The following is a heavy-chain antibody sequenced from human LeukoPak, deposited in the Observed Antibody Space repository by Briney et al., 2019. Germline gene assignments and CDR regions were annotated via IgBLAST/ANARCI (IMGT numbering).Heavy chain of an antibody. CDR3: VRGGWKNVDY. V-gene: IGHV3-53*01. Sequence: GGSLRLSCAASGFTASNNYMSRVRQAPGKGLEWVSVIHSVGTTYYADSVKGRFTISRDNAKNSLYLQMNSLRAEDTAVYYCVRGGWKNVDYWGQGTLVTVSS. CDR1: GFTASNNY. D-gene: IGHD1/OR15-1a*01. J-gene: IGHJ4*02. CDR2: IHSVGTT.